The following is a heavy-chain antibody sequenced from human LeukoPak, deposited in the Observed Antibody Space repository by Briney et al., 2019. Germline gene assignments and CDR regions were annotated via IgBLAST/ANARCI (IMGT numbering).Heavy chain of an antibody. D-gene: IGHD2-21*01. J-gene: IGHJ5*02. CDR3: ARVAPNWFDP. CDR2: VSSSGSTI. Sequence: GGSLRLSCAASEFTFRDYYMTWIRLAPGKGLEWVSYVSSSGSTINYADSVKGRFTISRDNAKKSLYLQMNSLRAEDTAVYYCARVAPNWFDPWGQGTLVTVSS. CDR1: EFTFRDYY. V-gene: IGHV3-11*04.